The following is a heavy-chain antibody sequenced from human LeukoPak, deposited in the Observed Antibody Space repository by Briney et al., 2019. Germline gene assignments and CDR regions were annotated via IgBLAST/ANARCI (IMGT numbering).Heavy chain of an antibody. Sequence: PGGSLRLSCAASGFTFSSYAMNWVRRAPGKGLEWVSAIRGSGDTSYYADSVKGRFTISRDNSKNTLYLQLNSLSAEATAVYYCAKGVGSSWLRSLGFDSWGQGTLVTVSS. J-gene: IGHJ4*02. CDR3: AKGVGSSWLRSLGFDS. D-gene: IGHD6-13*01. CDR1: GFTFSSYA. CDR2: IRGSGDTS. V-gene: IGHV3-23*01.